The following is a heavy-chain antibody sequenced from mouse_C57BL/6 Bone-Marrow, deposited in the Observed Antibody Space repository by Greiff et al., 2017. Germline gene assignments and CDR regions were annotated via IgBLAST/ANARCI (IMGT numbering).Heavy chain of an antibody. Sequence: QVQLQQPGAELVMPGASVKLSCKASGYTFTSYWMHWVKQRHGQGLEWIGEIDPSDSYTNYNQKFKGKSTLTVDKSSSTAYMQLSSLTSEDSAVYYCASDGYDDYAMDYWGQGTSVTVSS. D-gene: IGHD2-2*01. CDR1: GYTFTSYW. CDR3: ASDGYDDYAMDY. V-gene: IGHV1-69*01. CDR2: IDPSDSYT. J-gene: IGHJ4*01.